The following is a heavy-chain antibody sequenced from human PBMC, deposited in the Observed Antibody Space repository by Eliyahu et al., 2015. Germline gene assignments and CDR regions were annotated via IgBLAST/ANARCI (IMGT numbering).Heavy chain of an antibody. CDR2: ISYDGSNK. Sequence: QVQLVESGGGVVQPGRSLRLSXXASGXTFSSYAMPWVRQAPGKGLEWVAVISYDGSNKYYADSVKGRFTISRDNSKNTLYLQMNSLRAEDTAVYFGTSSGWYGDWFDPWGQGTLVTVSS. CDR3: TSSGWYGDWFDP. J-gene: IGHJ5*02. CDR1: GXTFSSYA. D-gene: IGHD6-19*01. V-gene: IGHV3-30-3*01.